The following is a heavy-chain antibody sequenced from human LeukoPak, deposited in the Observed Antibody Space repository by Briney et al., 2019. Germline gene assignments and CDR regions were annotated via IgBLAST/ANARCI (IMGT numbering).Heavy chain of an antibody. Sequence: GGSLRLSCAASGFTFSSYWMSWVRQAPGKGLEWVANIKQDGSEKYYVDSVKGRFTISRDNAKNSLYLQMNSLRAEDTAVYYCARDPRPAATYYMDVWGKGTTVTVSS. V-gene: IGHV3-7*01. CDR1: GFTFSSYW. CDR2: IKQDGSEK. J-gene: IGHJ6*03. D-gene: IGHD2-2*01. CDR3: ARDPRPAATYYMDV.